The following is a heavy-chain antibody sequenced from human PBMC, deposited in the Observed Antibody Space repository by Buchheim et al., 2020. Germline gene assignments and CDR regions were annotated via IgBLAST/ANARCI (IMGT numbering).Heavy chain of an antibody. CDR2: INPSGGST. CDR1: GYTFTSYY. J-gene: IGHJ6*02. V-gene: IGHV1-46*01. CDR3: ALPGGANWNDLYYYYGMDV. Sequence: QVQLVQSGAEVKKPGASVKVSCKASGYTFTSYYMHWVRQAPGQGLEWMGIINPSGGSTSYAQKFQGRVTMTRDTSTSTVYRELSSLRSEDTSVYYCALPGGANWNDLYYYYGMDVWGQGTT. D-gene: IGHD1-20*01.